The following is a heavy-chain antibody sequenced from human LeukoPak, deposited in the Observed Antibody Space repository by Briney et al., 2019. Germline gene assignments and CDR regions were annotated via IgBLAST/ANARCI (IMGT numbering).Heavy chain of an antibody. CDR3: ARGGYYGSGNDFRFDP. V-gene: IGHV4-59*01. J-gene: IGHJ5*02. CDR2: IYYSGST. D-gene: IGHD3-10*01. Sequence: KPSETLSLTCTVSGGSISSYYWSWIRQPPGKGLEWIGYIYYSGSTNYKPSLKSRVTISVDTSKNQFSLKLSSVTAADTAVYYCARGGYYGSGNDFRFDPWGQGTLATVSS. CDR1: GGSISSYY.